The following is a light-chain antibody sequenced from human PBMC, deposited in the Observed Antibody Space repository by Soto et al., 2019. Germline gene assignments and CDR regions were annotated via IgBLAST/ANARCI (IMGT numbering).Light chain of an antibody. V-gene: IGKV3-15*01. CDR1: QSVSSN. Sequence: IVMTQSPTTLSVSPWERATLSCRASQSVSSNLAWYQQKPGQAPRLLIYETSTRATGIPARFSGSGSGTEFALTISSLQSEDFAVYYCQQRSNWPPITFGQGTRLEIK. J-gene: IGKJ5*01. CDR2: ETS. CDR3: QQRSNWPPIT.